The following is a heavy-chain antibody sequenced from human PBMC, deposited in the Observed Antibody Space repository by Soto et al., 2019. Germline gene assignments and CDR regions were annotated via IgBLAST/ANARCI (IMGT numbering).Heavy chain of an antibody. CDR2: IIPPLNTT. CDR1: GGTFSNDI. D-gene: IGHD5-12*01. CDR3: VRDSPIGSTFSGYDGINY. J-gene: IGHJ4*02. Sequence: QVQLVQSGAEVKKPGSSVKVSCKTSGGTFSNDIITWVRQAPGQGLEWMGRIIPPLNTTNYAQKFQGRVTNTADKSTGTAYMELNSLRSEDTAVYYCVRDSPIGSTFSGYDGINYWGQGTLVTVSS. V-gene: IGHV1-69*08.